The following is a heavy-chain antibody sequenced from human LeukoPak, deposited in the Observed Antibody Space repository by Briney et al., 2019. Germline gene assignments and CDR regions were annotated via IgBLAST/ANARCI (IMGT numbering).Heavy chain of an antibody. CDR2: IYYSGST. V-gene: IGHV4-59*08. CDR3: AGHHPRNTVDF. D-gene: IGHD2/OR15-2a*01. Sequence: SETLSLTCTVSGGSISSYYWSWIRQPPGKGPEWIGYIYYSGSTNYNPSLKSRVTISVDTSKNQFSLKLSSVTAADTAVYYCAGHHPRNTVDFWGQGTLVTVSS. CDR1: GGSISSYY. J-gene: IGHJ4*02.